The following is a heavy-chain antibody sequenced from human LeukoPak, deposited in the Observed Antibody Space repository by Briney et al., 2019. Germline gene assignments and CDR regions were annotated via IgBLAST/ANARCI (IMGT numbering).Heavy chain of an antibody. D-gene: IGHD3-10*01. V-gene: IGHV4-34*01. J-gene: IGHJ3*02. Sequence: SETLSLTCAVYGGSFSGYYWSWIRQPPGKGLEWIGEINHSGSTNYNPSLKSRVTISVDTSKNQFSLKLSSVTAADTAVYYCAGYTYYYGSGSSLDAVDIWGQGTMVTVSS. CDR2: INHSGST. CDR1: GGSFSGYY. CDR3: AGYTYYYGSGSSLDAVDI.